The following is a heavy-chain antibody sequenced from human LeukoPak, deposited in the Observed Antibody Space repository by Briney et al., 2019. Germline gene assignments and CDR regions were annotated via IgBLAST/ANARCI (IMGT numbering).Heavy chain of an antibody. D-gene: IGHD2-15*01. V-gene: IGHV3-21*01. CDR1: GFSFSSYS. J-gene: IGHJ2*01. Sequence: GGSLRLSCAASGFSFSSYSMNWVRQAPGKGLEWVSSISGSSSHIYYADSVKGRFTISRDNGKNSMYLQMNSLRVEDTAVYYCARDVEVSGWYFDLWGRGTLVTVSS. CDR3: ARDVEVSGWYFDL. CDR2: ISGSSSHI.